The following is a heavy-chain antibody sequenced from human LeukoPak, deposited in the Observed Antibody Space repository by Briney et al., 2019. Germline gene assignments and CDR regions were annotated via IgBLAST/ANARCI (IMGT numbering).Heavy chain of an antibody. CDR3: ARGEYEDLVDN. CDR1: GGSISEYY. D-gene: IGHD1-26*01. J-gene: IGHJ4*02. Sequence: KPSETLSLTCTVSGGSISEYYWSWLRQSPVRGLEWIGYLYYSGNTNYNPSLKSRLAISRAMAKNQFSLKLSSVTSADTAVYYCARGEYEDLVDNWGQGTLVTVSS. V-gene: IGHV4-59*01. CDR2: LYYSGNT.